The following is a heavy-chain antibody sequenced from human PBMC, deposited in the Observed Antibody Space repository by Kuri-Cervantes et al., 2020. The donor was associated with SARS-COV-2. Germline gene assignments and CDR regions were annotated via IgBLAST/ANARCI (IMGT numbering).Heavy chain of an antibody. J-gene: IGHJ3*02. V-gene: IGHV3-23*01. CDR1: GFTFSSYA. D-gene: IGHD6-19*01. CDR2: ISGSGGST. Sequence: GESLKISCAASGFTFSSYAMSWVRQAPGKGLEWVSAISGSGGSTYYADSVKGRFTISRDNANNSLYLQVNSLRAEDSAVYYCARDRDASGWSGVFDIWGQGTMVTVSS. CDR3: ARDRDASGWSGVFDI.